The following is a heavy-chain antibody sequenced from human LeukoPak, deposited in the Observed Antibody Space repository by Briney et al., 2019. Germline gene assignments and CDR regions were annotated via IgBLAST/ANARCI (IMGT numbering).Heavy chain of an antibody. D-gene: IGHD1-14*01. CDR2: ISTSSSNI. V-gene: IGHV3-21*01. CDR3: ARDRGNRRGYYYYYMDV. Sequence: GGSLRLSCAASGFTFSSYWMSWVRQAPGKGLEWVSSISTSSSNIYYADSGKGRFTISRANAKNSLYLQMNSLRDEDTAVYYCARDRGNRRGYYYYYMDVWGKGTTVTVSS. CDR1: GFTFSSYW. J-gene: IGHJ6*03.